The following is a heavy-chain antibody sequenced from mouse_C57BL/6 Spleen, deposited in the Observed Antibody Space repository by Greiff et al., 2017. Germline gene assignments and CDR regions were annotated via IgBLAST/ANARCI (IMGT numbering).Heavy chain of an antibody. CDR3: SSLYSGYYFDY. Sequence: EVMLVEPGGGLVKPGGSLKLSCAASGFTFSSYAMSWVRQTPEKRLEWVATISDGGSYTYYPHNVKGRFTISRDNAKNNLYLQMSHLKSEDTAMYYCSSLYSGYYFDYWGQGTTLTVSS. CDR1: GFTFSSYA. J-gene: IGHJ2*01. D-gene: IGHD1-1*02. CDR2: ISDGGSYT. V-gene: IGHV5-4*03.